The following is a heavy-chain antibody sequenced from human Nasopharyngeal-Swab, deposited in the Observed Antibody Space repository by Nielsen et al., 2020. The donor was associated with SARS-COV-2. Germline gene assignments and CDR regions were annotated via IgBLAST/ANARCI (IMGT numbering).Heavy chain of an antibody. CDR2: IYYSGST. J-gene: IGHJ3*02. D-gene: IGHD3-22*01. V-gene: IGHV4-59*01. CDR3: ARERGAPLSERPYYYDSSGGLDAFDI. Sequence: RQAPGKGLEWIGYIYYSGSTNYNPSPKSRVTISVDTSKNQFSLKLSSVTAADTAVYYCARERGAPLSERPYYYDSSGGLDAFDIWGQGTMVTVSS.